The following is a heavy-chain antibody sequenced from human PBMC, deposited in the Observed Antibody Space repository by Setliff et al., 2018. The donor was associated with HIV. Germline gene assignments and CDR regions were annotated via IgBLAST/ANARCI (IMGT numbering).Heavy chain of an antibody. CDR1: GGSVSSTSNY. D-gene: IGHD5-12*01. Sequence: SETLSLTCSVSGGSVSSTSNYWGWIRQPPGKGLEWIGSIHYSGSTYYNPSLKSRVTISVDTSKDQFSPKLSSVTAADTAVYYCARVQVGGYNFYFDYWGQGTLVTVS. V-gene: IGHV4-39*01. CDR2: IHYSGST. CDR3: ARVQVGGYNFYFDY. J-gene: IGHJ4*02.